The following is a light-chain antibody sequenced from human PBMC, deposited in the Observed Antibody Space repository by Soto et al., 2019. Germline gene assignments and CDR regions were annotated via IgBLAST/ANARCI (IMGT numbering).Light chain of an antibody. Sequence: QSVLTQPASVSGSPGQSITISCTGTTSDVGSYNLVSWYQQHPGKAPKLMIYEDSKRPSGVSNRFSGSKSGITASLTISGLQAEDEADYHCCSYAGSRTFVVFGGGTKLTVL. CDR2: EDS. CDR3: CSYAGSRTFVV. CDR1: TSDVGSYNL. J-gene: IGLJ2*01. V-gene: IGLV2-23*01.